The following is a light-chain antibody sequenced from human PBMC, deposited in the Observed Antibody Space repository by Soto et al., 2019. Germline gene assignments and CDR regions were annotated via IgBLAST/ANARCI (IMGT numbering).Light chain of an antibody. V-gene: IGKV1-5*01. CDR1: QTISHW. J-gene: IGKJ1*01. CDR2: DAS. Sequence: VGDRVTITCRASQTISHWLAWYQQKPGKAPKLLIFDASSLENGVPSRFSGSGSGTEFTLTITGLQPDDFATYYCQQYNTYWTFGQGTKVDTK. CDR3: QQYNTYWT.